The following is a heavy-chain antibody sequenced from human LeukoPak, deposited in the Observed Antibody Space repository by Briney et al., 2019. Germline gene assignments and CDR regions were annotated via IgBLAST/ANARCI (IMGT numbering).Heavy chain of an antibody. J-gene: IGHJ3*02. CDR2: ISSSSSYI. D-gene: IGHD3-9*01. CDR3: ARGILTGYWGVDAFDI. V-gene: IGHV3-21*01. CDR1: GFTFSSYA. Sequence: PGGSLRLSCAASGFTFSSYAMSWVRQAPGKGLEWVSSISSSSSYIYYADSVKGRFTISRDNAKNSLYLQMNSLRAEDTAVYYCARGILTGYWGVDAFDIWGQGTMVTVSS.